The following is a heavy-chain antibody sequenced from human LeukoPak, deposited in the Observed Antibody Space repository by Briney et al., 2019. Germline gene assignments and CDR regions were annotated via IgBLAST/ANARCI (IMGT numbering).Heavy chain of an antibody. V-gene: IGHV4-30-2*01. CDR1: GGSISSGGYS. CDR3: ARVITMVRGVIITPYYLDY. Sequence: SQTLSLTCAVSGGSISSGGYSWSWIRQPPGKGLEWIGYIYHSGSTYYNPSLKSRVTISVDRSKNQFSLKLSSVTAADTAVYYCARVITMVRGVIITPYYLDYWGQGTLVTVSS. D-gene: IGHD3-10*01. J-gene: IGHJ4*02. CDR2: IYHSGST.